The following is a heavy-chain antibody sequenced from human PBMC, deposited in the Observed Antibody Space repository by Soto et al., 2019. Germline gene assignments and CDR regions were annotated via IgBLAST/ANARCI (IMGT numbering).Heavy chain of an antibody. V-gene: IGHV3-23*01. CDR1: GFTFTNYA. Sequence: GGSLRLSCAASGFTFTNYAMTWVRQAPGKGLECVSSISGSGGSTLHADSVQGRFTISRDNSNNTLYLHMSSLRAEDTAVYYCARGRENWGSYRAFVFDPWGQGTLVTVSS. CDR2: ISGSGGST. D-gene: IGHD3-16*02. J-gene: IGHJ5*02. CDR3: ARGRENWGSYRAFVFDP.